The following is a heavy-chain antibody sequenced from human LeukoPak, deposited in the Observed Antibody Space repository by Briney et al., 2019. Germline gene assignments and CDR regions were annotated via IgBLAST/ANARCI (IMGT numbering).Heavy chain of an antibody. Sequence: PGGSLRLSCAASGFTFSSYGMHWVRQAPGKGLEWVAVISYDGSNKYYADSVKGRFTISRDNSKNTLYLQMNSLRAEDTAVYYCAKLGVVGATREEFDYWGQGTLVTVSS. CDR3: AKLGVVGATREEFDY. J-gene: IGHJ4*02. CDR2: ISYDGSNK. V-gene: IGHV3-30*18. CDR1: GFTFSSYG. D-gene: IGHD1-26*01.